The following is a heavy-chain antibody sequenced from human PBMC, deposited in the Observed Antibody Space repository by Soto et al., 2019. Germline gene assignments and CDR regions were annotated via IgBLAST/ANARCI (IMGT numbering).Heavy chain of an antibody. CDR2: IYYSGST. Sequence: SETLSLTCTVSGGSISSSSYYWGWIRQPPGKGLEWIGSIYYSGSTYYNPSLKSRVTVSVDTSKNQFSLKLSSVTAADTAVYYCARVKYSGSYLFDYWGQGTLVTVTS. CDR1: GGSISSSSYY. CDR3: ARVKYSGSYLFDY. J-gene: IGHJ4*02. V-gene: IGHV4-39*07. D-gene: IGHD1-26*01.